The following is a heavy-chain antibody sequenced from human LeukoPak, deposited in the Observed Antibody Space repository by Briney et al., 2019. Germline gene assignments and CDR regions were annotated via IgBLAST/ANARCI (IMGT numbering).Heavy chain of an antibody. J-gene: IGHJ3*02. CDR1: GGSFSGYY. V-gene: IGHV4-34*01. D-gene: IGHD3-10*01. CDR3: ASNEVRAFDI. CDR2: INHSGST. Sequence: PSETLSLTCAVYGGSFSGYYWSWIRQPPGKGLEWIGEINHSGSTNYNPSLKSRVTISVDTSKNQFSLKLSSVTAADTAVYYCASNEVRAFDIWGQGTMVTVSS.